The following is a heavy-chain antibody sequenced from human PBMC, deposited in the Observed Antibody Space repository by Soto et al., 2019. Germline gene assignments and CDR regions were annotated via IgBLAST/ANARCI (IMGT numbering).Heavy chain of an antibody. V-gene: IGHV3-23*01. D-gene: IGHD6-13*01. J-gene: IGHJ4*02. Sequence: GGSLRLSCAASGFTFSSYAMTWVRQAPGKGLEWVSVISGSAGATYYADSVKGRFTISRDNSKNTLYLQMNSLRAEDTAVYYCARQDYSTTWYLNYWGQGTLVTVSS. CDR3: ARQDYSTTWYLNY. CDR1: GFTFSSYA. CDR2: ISGSAGAT.